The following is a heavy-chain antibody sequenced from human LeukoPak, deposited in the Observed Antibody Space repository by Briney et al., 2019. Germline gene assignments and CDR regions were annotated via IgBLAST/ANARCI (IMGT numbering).Heavy chain of an antibody. V-gene: IGHV4-59*01. CDR3: ARDSSSGWFDY. Sequence: PSETLSLTCTVSGGSISSYYWSWFRQPPGKGLEWIGYIYYSGSTNYNPSLKSRVTISVDTSKNQFSLKLSSVTAADTAVYYCARDSSSGWFDYWGQGTLVTVST. D-gene: IGHD6-19*01. CDR1: GGSISSYY. CDR2: IYYSGST. J-gene: IGHJ4*02.